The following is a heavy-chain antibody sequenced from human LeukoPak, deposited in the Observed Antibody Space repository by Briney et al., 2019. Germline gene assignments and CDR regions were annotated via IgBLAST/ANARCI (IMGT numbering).Heavy chain of an antibody. V-gene: IGHV3-23*01. Sequence: PGGSLRLSCAASGFTFSSYAMSWVRQAPGKGLEWVSAISGSGGSTYYADSVKGRFTISRDNSKSTLYLQMNSLRAADTAVYYCARAMSTWVGVNNYFDSGGRGALVTVSS. J-gene: IGHJ4*02. CDR2: ISGSGGST. D-gene: IGHD3-16*01. CDR3: ARAMSTWVGVNNYFDS. CDR1: GFTFSSYA.